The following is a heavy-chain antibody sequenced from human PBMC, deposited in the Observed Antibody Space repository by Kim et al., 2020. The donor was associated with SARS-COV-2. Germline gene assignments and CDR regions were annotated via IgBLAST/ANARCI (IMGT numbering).Heavy chain of an antibody. Sequence: NPSLKSRVTISVDTSKNQFSLKLSSVTAADTAVYYCARLKLDTAMVDFDYWGQGTLVTVSS. V-gene: IGHV4-39*01. J-gene: IGHJ4*02. D-gene: IGHD5-18*01. CDR3: ARLKLDTAMVDFDY.